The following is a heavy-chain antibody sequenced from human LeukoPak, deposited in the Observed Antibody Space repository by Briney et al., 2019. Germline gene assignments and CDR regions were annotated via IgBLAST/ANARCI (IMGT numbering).Heavy chain of an antibody. D-gene: IGHD6-13*01. CDR1: GYTFTGYY. CDR2: INPNSGGT. CDR3: ARGRYSSSWNLYYYYYYMDV. V-gene: IGHV1-2*02. J-gene: IGHJ6*03. Sequence: ASVKVSCKASGYTFTGYYMHWVRQAPGQGLEWMGWINPNSGGTNYAQKFQGRVTITRNTSMSTAYMELSSLRSEDTAVYYCARGRYSSSWNLYYYYYYMDVWGKGTTVTVSS.